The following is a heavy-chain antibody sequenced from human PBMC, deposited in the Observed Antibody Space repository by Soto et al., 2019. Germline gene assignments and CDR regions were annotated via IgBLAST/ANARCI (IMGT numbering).Heavy chain of an antibody. Sequence: QVQLQESGPGLVKPSQTLSLTCTVSVGSIRSGGYYWSWVRQNPRKGLEWIGNIYYSGNTYYNPSLKSRLTISVDTSKNQFSINLSSVTAADTAVYYCARDRLMATAGTARHYFGLDVWGQGTTVTVSS. J-gene: IGHJ6*02. CDR1: VGSIRSGGYY. CDR2: IYYSGNT. CDR3: ARDRLMATAGTARHYFGLDV. V-gene: IGHV4-31*03. D-gene: IGHD5-18*01.